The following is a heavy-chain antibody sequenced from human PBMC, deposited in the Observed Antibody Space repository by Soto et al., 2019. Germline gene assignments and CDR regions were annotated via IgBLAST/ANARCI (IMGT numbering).Heavy chain of an antibody. J-gene: IGHJ4*02. CDR2: IHYSGTT. CDR1: GTSISSYY. V-gene: IGHV4-59*01. CDR3: ARYNSYAIDY. D-gene: IGHD2-8*01. Sequence: SETLSLTCTVSGTSISSYYWSWIRQPPGKGLEWIANIHYSGTTNYNPSLASRVTLSVDTSKNQFSLKMTSVTAADRAMYFCARYNSYAIDYWGRGTLVTAPQ.